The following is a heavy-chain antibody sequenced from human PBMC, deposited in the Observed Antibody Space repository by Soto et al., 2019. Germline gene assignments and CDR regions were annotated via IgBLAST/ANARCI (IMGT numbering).Heavy chain of an antibody. J-gene: IGHJ4*02. V-gene: IGHV5-10-1*01. CDR3: ARHEGLKSMSYFAY. Sequence: LKIPCKTSGYSFANYWITWVRQMPGKGLEWMGRIDPSDSYTNYGPSFQGHVTISADKSVTTAYLQWSSLKASDTAMYYCARHEGLKSMSYFAYWGQGTLVPVSS. CDR1: GYSFANYW. CDR2: IDPSDSYT. D-gene: IGHD3-10*02.